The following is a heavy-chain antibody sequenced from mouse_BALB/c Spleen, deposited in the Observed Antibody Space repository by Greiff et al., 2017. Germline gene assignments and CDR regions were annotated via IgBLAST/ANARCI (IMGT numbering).Heavy chain of an antibody. D-gene: IGHD2-1*01. CDR1: GFSLTGYG. Sequence: QVQLKESGPGLVAPSQSLSITCTVSGFSLTGYGANWVRQPPGKGLEWLGMIWGDGSTDYNSALKSRLSISKDNSKSQVFLKMNSLQTDDTARYYCARDYGNFWYFDVWGAGTTVTVSS. J-gene: IGHJ1*01. V-gene: IGHV2-6-7*01. CDR3: ARDYGNFWYFDV. CDR2: IWGDGST.